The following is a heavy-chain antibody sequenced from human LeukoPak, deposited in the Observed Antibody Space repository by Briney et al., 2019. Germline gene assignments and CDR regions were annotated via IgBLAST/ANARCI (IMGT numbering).Heavy chain of an antibody. CDR3: AKQFLDAN. CDR2: INAVDANT. Sequence: PGRSLRLSCAASGFIFSKYAMTWVRQAPGKGLEWVSTINAVDANTYYADSVKGRFTVSRDNAMNTLYLQMNSLRAEDTAVYYCAKQFLDANWGQGTRVTVSS. J-gene: IGHJ4*02. D-gene: IGHD6-19*01. V-gene: IGHV3-23*01. CDR1: GFIFSKYA.